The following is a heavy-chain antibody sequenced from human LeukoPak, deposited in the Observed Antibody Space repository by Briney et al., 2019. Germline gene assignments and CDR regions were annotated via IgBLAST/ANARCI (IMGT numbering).Heavy chain of an antibody. Sequence: SETLSLTCAVSGGSISSNNWWSWVRQPPGKGLEWIGEIYHSGNSNYNPSLKSRVTISVDKSRNEFSLHLTSVTAADTAVYFCARDVGARLPGFWGQGTPVTVSS. D-gene: IGHD6-6*01. CDR1: GGSISSNNW. J-gene: IGHJ4*02. CDR2: IYHSGNS. CDR3: ARDVGARLPGF. V-gene: IGHV4-4*02.